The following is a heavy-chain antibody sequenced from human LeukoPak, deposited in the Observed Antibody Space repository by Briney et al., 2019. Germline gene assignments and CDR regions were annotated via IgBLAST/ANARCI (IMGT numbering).Heavy chain of an antibody. CDR1: GYTFTSYG. Sequence: ASVKVSCKASGYTFTSYGISWVRQPPGQGLEWMGCISAYNGNTNYAQKLQGRVTMHTDTSTSTAYMELRSLRSDDTAVYYCARDRYSSSSGPFEGPWGQGTLVTVSS. CDR2: ISAYNGNT. CDR3: ARDRYSSSSGPFEGP. D-gene: IGHD6-6*01. J-gene: IGHJ5*02. V-gene: IGHV1-18*01.